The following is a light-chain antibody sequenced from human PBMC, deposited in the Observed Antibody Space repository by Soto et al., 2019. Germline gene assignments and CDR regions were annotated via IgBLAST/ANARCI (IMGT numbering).Light chain of an antibody. Sequence: LTQSPHTLSLSPGERATLSCRASQGVDIYLAWYQQKPGQAPRLLIYDASKRASGVPGRFIGSGSGTDFTLTISSLEPEDFAVYYCQQRAKWPSTFGPGTKVE. CDR2: DAS. V-gene: IGKV3-11*01. CDR1: QGVDIY. CDR3: QQRAKWPST. J-gene: IGKJ2*02.